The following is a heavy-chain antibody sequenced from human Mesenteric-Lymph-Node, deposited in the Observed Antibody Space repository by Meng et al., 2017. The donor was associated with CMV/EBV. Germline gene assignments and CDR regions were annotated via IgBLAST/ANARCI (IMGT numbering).Heavy chain of an antibody. CDR3: ARRVVVPAAPYYFDS. D-gene: IGHD2-2*01. Sequence: GGSLRLSCAASGFTFSSYGMHWVRQAPGKGLEWVAFMRYDGSNIYYADSVRGRFTISRDNSKNTLYLQMNNLRPEDTAVYYCARRVVVPAAPYYFDSWGQGTLVTVSS. J-gene: IGHJ4*02. CDR2: MRYDGSNI. CDR1: GFTFSSYG. V-gene: IGHV3-30*02.